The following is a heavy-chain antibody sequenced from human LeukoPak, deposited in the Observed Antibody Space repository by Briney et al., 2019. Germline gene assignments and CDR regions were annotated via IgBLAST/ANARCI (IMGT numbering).Heavy chain of an antibody. CDR2: ISAYNGNT. J-gene: IGHJ5*02. CDR3: ARSTVTIPNWFDP. CDR1: GYTFTSYG. Sequence: GASVNVSFTASGYTFTSYGISWVRQAPGQGLEWMGWISAYNGNTNYAQKLQGRVTMTTDTSTSTAYMELRSLRSDDTAVYYCARSTVTIPNWFDPWGQGTLVTVSS. D-gene: IGHD4-17*01. V-gene: IGHV1-18*01.